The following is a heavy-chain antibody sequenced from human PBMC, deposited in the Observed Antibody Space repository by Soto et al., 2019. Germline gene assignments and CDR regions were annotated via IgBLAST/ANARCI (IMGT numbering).Heavy chain of an antibody. V-gene: IGHV6-1*01. CDR1: GASVSSNSAV. D-gene: IGHD3-10*01. Sequence: QVPLQQSGPGMVQPSQTLSLTCAISGASVSSNSAVWNWIRQSPSRGLEWLGRTCCRSKWYNDYAVPVKRRITINPDTSKNQFSLQLNSVAPEDTAVYYCARDRRRGYGSGPRPWYFDLWGRGTLVTVSS. CDR2: TCCRSKWYN. J-gene: IGHJ2*01. CDR3: ARDRRRGYGSGPRPWYFDL.